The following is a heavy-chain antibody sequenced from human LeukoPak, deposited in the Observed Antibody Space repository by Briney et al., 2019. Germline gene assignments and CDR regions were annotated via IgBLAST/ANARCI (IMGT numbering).Heavy chain of an antibody. J-gene: IGHJ4*02. CDR3: AREFEYRTSGAGY. V-gene: IGHV3-21*01. Sequence: PGGSLRLSCAASGFTFSSYSMNWVRQAPGKGLEWVSSMSINSVLKYPADSVKGRFTNSRDNDKNSLYLQMNSLRAEDTAVYYCAREFEYRTSGAGYWGQGTLVTVSS. CDR2: MSINSVLK. CDR1: GFTFSSYS. D-gene: IGHD6-6*01.